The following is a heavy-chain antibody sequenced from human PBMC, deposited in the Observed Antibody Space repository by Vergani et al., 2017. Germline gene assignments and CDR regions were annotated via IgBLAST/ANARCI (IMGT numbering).Heavy chain of an antibody. D-gene: IGHD7-27*01. CDR1: GYTFTGYY. CDR3: ARRLPNWGSRGFDY. CDR2: INRNSGGT. V-gene: IGHV1-2*02. J-gene: IGHJ4*02. Sequence: QVQLVQSGAEVKKPGASVKVSCKASGYTFTGYYMHWVRQAPGQGLEWMGWINRNSGGTNYAQKFQGSVTMTRDTSISTAYMELSRLRSDDTAVYYWARRLPNWGSRGFDYWGQGTLVTVSS.